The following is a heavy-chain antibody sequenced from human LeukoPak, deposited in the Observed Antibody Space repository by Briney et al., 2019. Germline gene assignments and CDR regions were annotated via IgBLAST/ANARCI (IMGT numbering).Heavy chain of an antibody. CDR1: GFTFDDYA. J-gene: IGHJ6*02. CDR2: ISWNSGSI. Sequence: GGSLRLSCAASGFTFDDYAMHWVRQAPGKGLEWVSGISWNSGSIGYADSVKGRFTISRDNAKNSLYLQMNSLRSDDAAVYYCARAKIIHSITHMDVWGQGTTVTVSS. D-gene: IGHD2/OR15-2a*01. V-gene: IGHV3-9*01. CDR3: ARAKIIHSITHMDV.